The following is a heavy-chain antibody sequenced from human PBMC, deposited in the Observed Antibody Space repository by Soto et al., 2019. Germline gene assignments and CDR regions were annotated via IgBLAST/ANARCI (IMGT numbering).Heavy chain of an antibody. J-gene: IGHJ6*03. Sequence: SATLSLTCTVSGGSISSSSYYWGWIRQPPGKGLEWIGSIYYSGSTYYNPSLKSRVTISVDTSENQFSLKLSSVTAADTAVYYCARAYGDLGGYYYYYYMDVWGKGTTVTVSS. CDR3: ARAYGDLGGYYYYYYMDV. CDR2: IYYSGST. D-gene: IGHD4-17*01. V-gene: IGHV4-39*01. CDR1: GGSISSSSYY.